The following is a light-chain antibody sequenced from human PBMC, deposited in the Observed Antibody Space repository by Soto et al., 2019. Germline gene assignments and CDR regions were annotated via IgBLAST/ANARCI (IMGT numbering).Light chain of an antibody. J-gene: IGKJ4*01. CDR3: QQYNHWPLT. CDR1: QSVSST. CDR2: GAS. Sequence: EIVMTQSPATLFVSPGERATLSCGASQSVSSTLAWYQQKPGQAPRLLIHGASTRATGIPARFSGSGSGTEFTLTISNLQSEDVAVYYCQQYNHWPLTFGGGTKVEIK. V-gene: IGKV3-15*01.